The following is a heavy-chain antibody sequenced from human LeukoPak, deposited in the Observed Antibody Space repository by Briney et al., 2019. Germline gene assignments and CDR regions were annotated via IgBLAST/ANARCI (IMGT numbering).Heavy chain of an antibody. V-gene: IGHV3-23*01. Sequence: PGGSLRLSCAASGFTFSSYAMSWVRQAPGKGLEWVSAVRGSGGSTYYADSVKCRLTISRDNSKNTLYLQMNSLRAEDTAVYYCAKDPPYDRGYWGQGTLVTVSS. D-gene: IGHD3-22*01. CDR1: GFTFSSYA. CDR2: VRGSGGST. CDR3: AKDPPYDRGY. J-gene: IGHJ4*02.